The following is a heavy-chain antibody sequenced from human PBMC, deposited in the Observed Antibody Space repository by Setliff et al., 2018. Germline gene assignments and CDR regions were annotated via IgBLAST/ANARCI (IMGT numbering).Heavy chain of an antibody. J-gene: IGHJ4*02. CDR3: ASQRLARYFDY. V-gene: IGHV4-38-2*01. D-gene: IGHD2-21*01. Sequence: PSETLSLTCAVSGHSISSPYTWGWIRQPPGKGLEWIGTIFDNGSTFYNPSLKSRVTLSLDTSKNQFSLKLSSVTAADTAVYCCASQRLARYFDYWGQGTLVTVSS. CDR1: GHSISSPYT. CDR2: IFDNGST.